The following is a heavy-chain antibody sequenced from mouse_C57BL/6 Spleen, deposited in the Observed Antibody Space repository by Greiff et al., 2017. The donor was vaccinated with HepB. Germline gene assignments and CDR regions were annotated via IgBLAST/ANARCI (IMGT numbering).Heavy chain of an antibody. CDR1: GYTFTSYW. V-gene: IGHV1-50*01. Sequence: QVQLQQPGAELVKPGASVKLSCKASGYTFTSYWMQWVKQRPGQGLEWIGEIDPSDSYTNYNQKFKGKATLTVDTSSSTAYMQLSSLTSEDSAVYYCARWGSFYYAMDYWGQGTSVTVSS. CDR3: ARWGSFYYAMDY. J-gene: IGHJ4*01. CDR2: IDPSDSYT.